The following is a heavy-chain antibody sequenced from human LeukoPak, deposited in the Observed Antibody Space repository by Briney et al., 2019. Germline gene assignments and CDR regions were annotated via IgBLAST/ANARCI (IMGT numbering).Heavy chain of an antibody. CDR2: ISYDGSNK. V-gene: IGHV3-30*03. CDR3: TRGYGSSLGGY. J-gene: IGHJ4*02. D-gene: IGHD3-16*01. CDR1: GFTFSSYG. Sequence: GGSLRLSCAASGFTFSSYGMHWVRQAPGKGLEWVAAISYDGSNKYYADSVKGRFTISRDNSKNTLYLQMNSLRAEDTAVYYCTRGYGSSLGGYWGQGTLVTVSS.